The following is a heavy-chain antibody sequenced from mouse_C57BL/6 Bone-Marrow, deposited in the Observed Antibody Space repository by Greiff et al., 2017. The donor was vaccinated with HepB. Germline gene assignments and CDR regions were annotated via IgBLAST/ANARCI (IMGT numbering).Heavy chain of an antibody. J-gene: IGHJ4*01. D-gene: IGHD1-1*01. Sequence: EVHLVESGGGLVQPGGSLKLSCAASGFTFSDYGMAWVRQAPRKGPEWVAFISNLAYSIYYADTVTGRFTISRENAKNTLYLEMSSLRSEDTAMYYCARRHYYGSSYGYAMDYWGQGTSVTVSS. V-gene: IGHV5-15*01. CDR3: ARRHYYGSSYGYAMDY. CDR2: ISNLAYSI. CDR1: GFTFSDYG.